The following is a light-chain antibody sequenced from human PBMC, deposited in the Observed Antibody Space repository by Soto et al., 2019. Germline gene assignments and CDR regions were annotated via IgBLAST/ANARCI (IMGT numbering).Light chain of an antibody. J-gene: IGKJ5*01. V-gene: IGKV3-11*01. Sequence: EIVLTQSPATLSLSPGEGATLSCRASQILTSSLAWYQQQPGKPPRLLIYDASNRATGIPARLSGSESGTDFTLTIRSLEPEDFAVYYCHQRTSGITFGQGTRLEIK. CDR3: HQRTSGIT. CDR2: DAS. CDR1: QILTSS.